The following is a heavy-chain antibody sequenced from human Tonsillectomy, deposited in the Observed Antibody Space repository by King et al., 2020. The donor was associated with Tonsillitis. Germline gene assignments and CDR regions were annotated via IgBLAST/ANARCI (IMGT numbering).Heavy chain of an antibody. CDR1: GFTFSSYG. Sequence: VQLVESGGGVVQPGRSLRLSCAASGFTFSSYGMHWVRQAPGKGLEWVAVIWYDGSNKYYADSVKGRFTISRDNSKNTLYLQMNSLGAEDTAVYYCARANFSSDAFDIWGQGTMVTVSS. J-gene: IGHJ3*02. V-gene: IGHV3-33*01. CDR2: IWYDGSNK. CDR3: ARANFSSDAFDI. D-gene: IGHD4/OR15-4a*01.